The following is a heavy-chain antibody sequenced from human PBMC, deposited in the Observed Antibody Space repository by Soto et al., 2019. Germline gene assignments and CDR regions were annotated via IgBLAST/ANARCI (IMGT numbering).Heavy chain of an antibody. CDR3: AREDSSSFRVSSPGRQLASYYYYGMDV. Sequence: KTSETLSLTCTVSGGSISSGDYYWSWIRQPPGKGLEWIGYIYYSGSTYYNPSLKSRVTISVDTSKNQFSLKLSSVTAADTAVYYCAREDSSSFRVSSPGRQLASYYYYGMDVWGQGTTVTVSS. J-gene: IGHJ6*02. CDR1: GGSISSGDYY. V-gene: IGHV4-30-4*01. CDR2: IYYSGST. D-gene: IGHD6-6*01.